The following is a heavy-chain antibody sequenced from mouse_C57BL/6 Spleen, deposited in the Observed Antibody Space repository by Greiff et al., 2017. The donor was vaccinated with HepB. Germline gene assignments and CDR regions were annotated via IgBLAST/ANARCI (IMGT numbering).Heavy chain of an antibody. Sequence: VQLQQPGAELVKPGASVKLSCKASGYTFTSYWMHWVKQRPGRGLEWIGRIDPNSGGTKYNEKFKSKATLTVDKPSSTAYMQLSSLTSDDSAVYYCARWGENYDYDDYAMDYWGQGTSVTVSS. D-gene: IGHD2-4*01. V-gene: IGHV1-72*01. J-gene: IGHJ4*01. CDR2: IDPNSGGT. CDR3: ARWGENYDYDDYAMDY. CDR1: GYTFTSYW.